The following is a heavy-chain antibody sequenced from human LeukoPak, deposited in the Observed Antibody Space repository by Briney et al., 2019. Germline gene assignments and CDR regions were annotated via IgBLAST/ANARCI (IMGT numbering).Heavy chain of an antibody. CDR1: GFTFSGYW. Sequence: GGSLRLSCAASGFTFSGYWMHWVRQAPGKGLVWVSHINSDGSSTTYADSVKGRFTISRDNAKNTLYLQMNSLRAEDTAVYYCARYYSGGRYVLDYWSQGTLVTVSS. D-gene: IGHD6-19*01. CDR3: ARYYSGGRYVLDY. J-gene: IGHJ4*02. V-gene: IGHV3-74*01. CDR2: INSDGSST.